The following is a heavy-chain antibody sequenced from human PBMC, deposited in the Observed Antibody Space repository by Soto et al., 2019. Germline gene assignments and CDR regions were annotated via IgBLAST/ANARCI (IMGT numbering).Heavy chain of an antibody. J-gene: IGHJ4*02. CDR2: INPNGGGT. D-gene: IGHD3-10*01. V-gene: IGHV1-2*02. Sequence: QVQLVQSGAEMKKPGASVKVSCEASGYTFTAYYIHWVRQAPVQGLEWMGWINPNGGGTKYAQKFQGRVTMTRDTSINTAYMELTRLTSDDTAVYYCARAVHTMIQGVRFRVDQWGQGTLVTVSS. CDR3: ARAVHTMIQGVRFRVDQ. CDR1: GYTFTAYY.